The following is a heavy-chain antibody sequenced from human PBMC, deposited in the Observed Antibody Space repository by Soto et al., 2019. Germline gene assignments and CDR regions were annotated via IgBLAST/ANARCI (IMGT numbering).Heavy chain of an antibody. J-gene: IGHJ4*02. CDR2: IWGSTI. CDR3: AMDRGSMGSVDTLRGY. V-gene: IGHV3-48*01. CDR1: GFAFSDYG. D-gene: IGHD5-18*01. Sequence: EVQLVESGGGLVQPGGSLTLSCAASGFAFSDYGMMWVRQAPGKGLECISFIWGSTIYYADSVKGRFTISRDNAKNSLCLQLDNLAAEDTAGYYFAMDRGSMGSVDTLRGYWGQGILVTVSS.